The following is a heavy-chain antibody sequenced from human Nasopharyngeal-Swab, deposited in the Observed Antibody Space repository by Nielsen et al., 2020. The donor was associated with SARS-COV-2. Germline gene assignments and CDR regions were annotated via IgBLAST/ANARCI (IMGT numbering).Heavy chain of an antibody. Sequence: GGSLRLSCAASGFTVSSNYVSWVRQAPGKGLEWVSVIYSGGSTYYADSVKGRFTISRHNSKNTLHLQMNSLRAEDTAVYYCARGGYSYGYYYYGMDVWGQGTTVTVSS. CDR2: IYSGGST. CDR3: ARGGYSYGYYYYGMDV. V-gene: IGHV3-53*04. CDR1: GFTVSSNY. D-gene: IGHD5-18*01. J-gene: IGHJ6*02.